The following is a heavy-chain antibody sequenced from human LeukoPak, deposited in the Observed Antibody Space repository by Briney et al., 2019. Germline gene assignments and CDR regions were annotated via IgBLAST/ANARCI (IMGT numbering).Heavy chain of an antibody. J-gene: IGHJ6*03. CDR2: INPKSGGT. Sequence: ASVKVSCKASGNTFTGYYIHWVRQAPGQGLEWMGWINPKSGGTNYAQKFQGRVTMTRDTSISTAYMDLSRLTSDDTAVYYCARVRNYYDSRGYAYTFHYYYMDVWGKGTSVTVSS. CDR1: GNTFTGYY. V-gene: IGHV1-2*02. D-gene: IGHD3-22*01. CDR3: ARVRNYYDSRGYAYTFHYYYMDV.